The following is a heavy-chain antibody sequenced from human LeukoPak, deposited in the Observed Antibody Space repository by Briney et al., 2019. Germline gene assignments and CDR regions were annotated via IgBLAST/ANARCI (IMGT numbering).Heavy chain of an antibody. D-gene: IGHD3-9*01. CDR1: GYTFTSYG. Sequence: GASVKVSCKASGYTFTSYGISWVRQAPGQGLEWMGWISAYNGNTNYAQKLQGRDTMTTDTSTSTAYMELRSLRSDDTAVYYCARESYDILTGYGYYYYYYMDVWGKGTTVTVSS. CDR3: ARESYDILTGYGYYYYYYMDV. J-gene: IGHJ6*03. CDR2: ISAYNGNT. V-gene: IGHV1-18*01.